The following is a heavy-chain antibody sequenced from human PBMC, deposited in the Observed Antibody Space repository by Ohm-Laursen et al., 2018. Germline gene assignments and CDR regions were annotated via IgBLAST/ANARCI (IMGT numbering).Heavy chain of an antibody. J-gene: IGHJ5*02. D-gene: IGHD6-6*01. CDR1: GGSISSFY. CDR2: IYTSGST. V-gene: IGHV4-4*07. Sequence: SQTLSLTCTVSGGSISSFYWSWIRQPAGKELQWIGRIYTSGSTNYNPSLKSRVTMSLDTSKNQFSLKLSSVTTADTAIYYCARGGSSAPTYNWFDPWGQGTLVTVPS. CDR3: ARGGSSAPTYNWFDP.